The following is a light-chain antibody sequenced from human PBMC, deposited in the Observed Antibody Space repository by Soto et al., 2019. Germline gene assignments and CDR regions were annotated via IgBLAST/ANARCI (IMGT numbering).Light chain of an antibody. CDR1: QSISSS. Sequence: DIQMTQSPSTLSASVGDRVTITCRATQSISSSLAWYQQKPGKAPKLLIHDASSLKSGVPSRFSGSGSGTEFTLTISSLQPDDSATYYCQQYNKLWTFGQGTKVEIK. CDR3: QQYNKLWT. J-gene: IGKJ1*01. CDR2: DAS. V-gene: IGKV1-5*01.